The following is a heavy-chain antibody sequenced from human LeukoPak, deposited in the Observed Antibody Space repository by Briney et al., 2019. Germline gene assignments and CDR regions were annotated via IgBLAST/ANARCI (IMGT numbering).Heavy chain of an antibody. J-gene: IGHJ4*02. D-gene: IGHD1-1*01. CDR3: ARQRTSSGTTTLDY. CDR2: IYYSGST. V-gene: IGHV4-59*05. CDR1: GGSISSYY. Sequence: SETLSLTCTVSGGSISSYYWSWIRQPAGKGLEWIGSIYYSGSTYYNPSLKSRVTISVDTSKNQFSLKLSSVTAADTAVYYCARQRTSSGTTTLDYWGQGTLVTVSS.